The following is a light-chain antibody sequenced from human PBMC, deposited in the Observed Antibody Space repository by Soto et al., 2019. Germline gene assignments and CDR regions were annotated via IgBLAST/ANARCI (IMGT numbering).Light chain of an antibody. V-gene: IGLV2-23*01. J-gene: IGLJ2*01. Sequence: QPVLTQPASVSGSPGQSITISCTGTSSDVGSYNLVSWYQQHPGKAPKLMIYEGSKRPSGVSNRFSGSKSGNTASLTISGLQAEDEADYYCCSYAGSSTFVVFGGGTKVTV. CDR2: EGS. CDR3: CSYAGSSTFVV. CDR1: SSDVGSYNL.